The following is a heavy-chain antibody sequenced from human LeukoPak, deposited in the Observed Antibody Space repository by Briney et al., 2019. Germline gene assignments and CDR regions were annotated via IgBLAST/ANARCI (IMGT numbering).Heavy chain of an antibody. D-gene: IGHD3-22*01. CDR1: GYSFSTYS. CDR3: ARSIYDSRGYPNLEY. V-gene: IGHV3-21*01. CDR2: ISTGSSYI. Sequence: GGSLRLSCAASGYSFSTYSMNWVRQAPGKGLEWVSFISTGSSYIYYADSVKGRFTISTDNAKKSLYLQMNSLRAEDTAVYFCARSIYDSRGYPNLEYWGQGTLVTGSS. J-gene: IGHJ4*02.